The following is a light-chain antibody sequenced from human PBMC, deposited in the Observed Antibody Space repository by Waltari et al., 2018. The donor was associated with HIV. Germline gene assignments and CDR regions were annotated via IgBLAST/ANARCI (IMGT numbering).Light chain of an antibody. J-gene: IGLJ3*02. Sequence: QSALTQPASVSGSPGQSITIYCAGGSTDVGVYNYVSWYQQYPGKVPNVVIYDVTERPAGVSNRFSGSKSCNTASLTISGLQAEDEADYYCCSFAGTNTWVFGGGTRLTV. CDR1: STDVGVYNY. V-gene: IGLV2-23*02. CDR3: CSFAGTNTWV. CDR2: DVT.